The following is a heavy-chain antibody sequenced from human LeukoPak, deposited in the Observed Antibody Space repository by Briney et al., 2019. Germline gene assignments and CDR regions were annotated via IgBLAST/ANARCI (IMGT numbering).Heavy chain of an antibody. CDR2: IYSGGST. Sequence: GGSLRLSCAASGFTVSSNYMSWVRQAPGKGLEWVSVIYSGGSTYYADSVKGRFTISRDNSKNTLYLQMNSLRAEDTAVYYCARDLQGNYYYYGMDVWGQGTTVTVSS. V-gene: IGHV3-66*01. J-gene: IGHJ6*02. CDR1: GFTVSSNY. D-gene: IGHD6-13*01. CDR3: ARDLQGNYYYYGMDV.